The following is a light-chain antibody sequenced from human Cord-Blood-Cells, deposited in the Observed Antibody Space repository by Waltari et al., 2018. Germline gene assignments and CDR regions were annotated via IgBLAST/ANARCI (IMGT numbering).Light chain of an antibody. CDR2: EVS. Sequence: QSALTQPPSASGSPGQSVTIPCTGTSSDVGGYNHVSWYQQHPGHAPNRMIYEVSKRPSGVPGRVSGSKSGNTPSLTVAGLQAEDEADYYCSSYAGSNNFVFGTGTKVTVL. V-gene: IGLV2-8*01. CDR3: SSYAGSNNFV. J-gene: IGLJ1*01. CDR1: SSDVGGYNH.